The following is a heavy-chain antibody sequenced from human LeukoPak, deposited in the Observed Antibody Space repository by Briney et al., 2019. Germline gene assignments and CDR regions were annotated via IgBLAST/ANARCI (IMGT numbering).Heavy chain of an antibody. CDR2: ISGNGAKT. CDR1: GFTFNTYA. V-gene: IGHV3-23*01. J-gene: IGHJ4*02. D-gene: IGHD5-18*01. CDR3: AKDFGYSYGWVDY. Sequence: GGSLRLSCAASGFTFNTYAMSWVRQAPGKGLEWVSTISGNGAKTYSAGSVKGRFTISRDNSKNTLYLQMNSLRAEDTALYYCAKDFGYSYGWVDYWGQGILVTVSS.